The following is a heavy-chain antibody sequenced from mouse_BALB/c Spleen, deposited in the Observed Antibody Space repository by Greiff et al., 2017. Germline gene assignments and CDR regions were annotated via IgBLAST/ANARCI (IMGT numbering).Heavy chain of an antibody. J-gene: IGHJ3*01. CDR2: IYPGGGYT. D-gene: IGHD4-1*01. Sequence: QVQLQQSGAELVRPGTSVKISCKASGYTFTNYWLGWVKQRPGHGLEWIGDIYPGGGYTNYNEKFKGKATLTADTSSSTAYMQLSSLTSEDSAVYFCARSGGRRAWFAYWGQGTLVTVSA. CDR1: GYTFTNYW. V-gene: IGHV1-63*02. CDR3: ARSGGRRAWFAY.